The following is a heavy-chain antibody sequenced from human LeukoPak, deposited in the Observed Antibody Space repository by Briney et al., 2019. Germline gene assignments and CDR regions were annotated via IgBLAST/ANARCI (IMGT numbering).Heavy chain of an antibody. J-gene: IGHJ5*02. CDR1: GGSISSGSYY. Sequence: PSETLSLTCTVSGGSISSGSYYWSWIRQPAGKGLEWIGRIYTSGSTNYNPSLKSRVTISVDTSKNQFSLKLSSVTAADTAVYYCARATSWWFDPWGQGTLVTVSS. CDR2: IYTSGST. CDR3: ARATSWWFDP. V-gene: IGHV4-61*02.